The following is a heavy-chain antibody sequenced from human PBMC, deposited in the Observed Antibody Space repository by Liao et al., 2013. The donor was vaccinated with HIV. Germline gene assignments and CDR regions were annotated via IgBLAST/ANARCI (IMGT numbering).Heavy chain of an antibody. CDR1: GDSFNSDGYS. CDR2: IYPGGRT. CDR3: ARGGGSWFGP. Sequence: QLQLQESGSGLVKPSQTLSLTCTVSGDSFNSDGYSWSWVRQAPGKGLEWIGYIYPGGRTSYNPSLRSRITMSVDRSKSQFSLTMTSVTAADTAVYYCARGGGSWFGPWGQGTLVLVS. D-gene: IGHD6-25*01. V-gene: IGHV4-30-2*01. J-gene: IGHJ5*02.